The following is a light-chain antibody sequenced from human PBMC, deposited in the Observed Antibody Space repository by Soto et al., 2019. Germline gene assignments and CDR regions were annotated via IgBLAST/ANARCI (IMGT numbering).Light chain of an antibody. Sequence: EIVMTQSPATLSLSPGEIATLSCRASQSITTVAWYQQKPGQAPRLLMYGSSIRAPGIPARFSGSGSGTDFTLTIRSLEPEDSAIYYCQQRNIWPPVNCGQGTRREI. CDR2: GSS. J-gene: IGKJ5*01. V-gene: IGKV3-11*01. CDR3: QQRNIWPPVN. CDR1: QSITT.